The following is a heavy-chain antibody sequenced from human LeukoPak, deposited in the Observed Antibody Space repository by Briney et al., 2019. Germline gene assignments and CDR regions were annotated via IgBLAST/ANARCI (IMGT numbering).Heavy chain of an antibody. CDR3: ARSTREGYYYYGMDV. CDR1: GFTFSSYG. J-gene: IGHJ6*02. CDR2: IWYDGSNK. V-gene: IGHV3-33*01. D-gene: IGHD1-26*01. Sequence: GGSLRLSCAASGFTFSSYGMHWVRQAPGKGLEWVAGIWYDGSNKYYADSVKGRFTISRDNSKNTLYLQMNSLRAEDTAVYYCARSTREGYYYYGMDVWGQGTTVTVSS.